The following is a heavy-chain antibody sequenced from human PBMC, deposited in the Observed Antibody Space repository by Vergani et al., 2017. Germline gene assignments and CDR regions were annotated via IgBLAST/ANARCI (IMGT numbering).Heavy chain of an antibody. Sequence: VHLLESGGGLVKSGGSLRLSCAASGFTFNSYGMHWVRQAPGKGLEWVASIRADESRRYYGDSMEGPFTISRDNSKNTLYLQMKSLRPEDTAVYYCAKEGGGYCSGGTCYPEYWGQGTLVSVSS. D-gene: IGHD2-15*01. J-gene: IGHJ4*02. CDR2: IRADESRR. CDR3: AKEGGGYCSGGTCYPEY. CDR1: GFTFNSYG. V-gene: IGHV3-30*02.